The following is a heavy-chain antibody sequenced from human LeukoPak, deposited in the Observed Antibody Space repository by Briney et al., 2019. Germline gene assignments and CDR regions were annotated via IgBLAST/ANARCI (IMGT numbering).Heavy chain of an antibody. CDR2: ISVSGGST. CDR1: GFTFSSYG. Sequence: GGSLRLSCAASGFTFSSYGMSWVRQGPGKRRGWVSVISVSGGSTYYAHSVKGRFTISTDNSTNTLYLQMNSLRAEDTAVYFCAKDVQTGVPVDFGYWGQGTLVTVSS. D-gene: IGHD3-3*01. J-gene: IGHJ4*02. CDR3: AKDVQTGVPVDFGY. V-gene: IGHV3-23*01.